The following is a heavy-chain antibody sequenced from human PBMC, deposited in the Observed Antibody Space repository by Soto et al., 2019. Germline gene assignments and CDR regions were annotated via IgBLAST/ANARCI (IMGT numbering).Heavy chain of an antibody. CDR1: GGTFSSYA. J-gene: IGHJ3*02. Sequence: ASVKVSCKASGGTFSSYAISWVRQAPGQGLEWMGGIIPIFGTANYAQKFQGRVTITADESTSTAYMELSSLRSEDTAVYYCARFGIGYSSGWQIPGAFHIWGQGTMLTVSS. CDR2: IIPIFGTA. V-gene: IGHV1-69*13. D-gene: IGHD6-19*01. CDR3: ARFGIGYSSGWQIPGAFHI.